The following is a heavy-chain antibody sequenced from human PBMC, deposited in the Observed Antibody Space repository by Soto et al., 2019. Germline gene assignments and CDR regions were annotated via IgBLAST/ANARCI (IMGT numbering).Heavy chain of an antibody. CDR3: ARGAGAYCAGACPFDY. CDR1: GFTFGSYA. J-gene: IGHJ4*02. V-gene: IGHV3-30*01. Sequence: GGSLRLSCAASGFTFGSYAMYWVRQTPGKGLEYVAIISYDGTKEYYADSVKGRSTISRDNPKHTLFVQMNSLRAEDTAVYYCARGAGAYCAGACPFDYWGQGTLITVSS. D-gene: IGHD2-21*02. CDR2: ISYDGTKE.